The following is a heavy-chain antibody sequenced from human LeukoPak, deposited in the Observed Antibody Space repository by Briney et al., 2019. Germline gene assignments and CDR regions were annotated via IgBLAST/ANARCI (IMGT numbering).Heavy chain of an antibody. Sequence: SETLSLTCTVSGGSISGYYWSWIRQPPGKGLEWIGYIYYRGNTNYNLSLKSRVTISVDTSKNQFSLNLYSVTAADTAVYYCARRTRYNWNDDRYYFDYWGQGTLVTVSS. J-gene: IGHJ4*02. D-gene: IGHD1-1*01. CDR3: ARRTRYNWNDDRYYFDY. V-gene: IGHV4-59*08. CDR1: GGSISGYY. CDR2: IYYRGNT.